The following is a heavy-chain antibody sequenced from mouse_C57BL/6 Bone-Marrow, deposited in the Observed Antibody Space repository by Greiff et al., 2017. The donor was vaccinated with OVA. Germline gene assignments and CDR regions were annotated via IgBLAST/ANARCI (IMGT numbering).Heavy chain of an antibody. CDR2: IYPGSGST. J-gene: IGHJ4*01. CDR3: ARFTTVVASYYYAMDY. CDR1: GYTFTSYW. Sequence: VQLQQPGAELVKPGASVKMSCKASGYTFTSYWITWVKQRPGQGLEWIGDIYPGSGSTNYNEKFKSKATLTVDTSSSTAYMQLSSLTSEDSAVYYCARFTTVVASYYYAMDYWGQGTSVTVSS. V-gene: IGHV1-55*01. D-gene: IGHD1-1*01.